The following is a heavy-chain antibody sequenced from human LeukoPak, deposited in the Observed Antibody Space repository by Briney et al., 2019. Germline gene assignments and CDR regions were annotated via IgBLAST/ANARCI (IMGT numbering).Heavy chain of an antibody. D-gene: IGHD3-16*01. J-gene: IGHJ5*02. CDR2: INPNSGGT. Sequence: ASVKVSCKASGYTFTGYYMHWVRQAPGQGLEWMGWINPNSGGTNYAQKFQGRVTMTRDTSISTAYMELSRLRSDDTAVYYCARDRAALGRREFDPWGQGTLVTVSS. CDR3: ARDRAALGRREFDP. CDR1: GYTFTGYY. V-gene: IGHV1-2*02.